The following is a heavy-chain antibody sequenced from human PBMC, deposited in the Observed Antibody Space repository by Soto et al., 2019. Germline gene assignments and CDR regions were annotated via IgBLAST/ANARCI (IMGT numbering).Heavy chain of an antibody. Sequence: GGSLRLSCAASGFTFSSYSMYWVRQAPGKGLEWVSAMSGGGVGTYYAGSVKGRFTISRDNSKNTLYLQMNSLRAEDTAVYYCARLPWADYGGIFDPWGQXTVVTVSS. CDR1: GFTFSSYS. CDR3: ARLPWADYGGIFDP. D-gene: IGHD4-17*01. J-gene: IGHJ5*02. V-gene: IGHV3-23*01. CDR2: MSGGGVGT.